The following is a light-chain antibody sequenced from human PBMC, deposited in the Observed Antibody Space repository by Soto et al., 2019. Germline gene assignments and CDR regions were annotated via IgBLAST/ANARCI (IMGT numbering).Light chain of an antibody. CDR1: QDISSY. V-gene: IGKV1-8*01. Sequence: AIRMTQSPSSLSASIRDRVTIXXRASQDISSYLAWYQQKPGKAPRXLIYGAPTLQSGVPSRFSGSGSETEFTLTISSLQPDDFAIYYCQHYKSYPWTFGQGTKVDIK. CDR2: GAP. J-gene: IGKJ1*01. CDR3: QHYKSYPWT.